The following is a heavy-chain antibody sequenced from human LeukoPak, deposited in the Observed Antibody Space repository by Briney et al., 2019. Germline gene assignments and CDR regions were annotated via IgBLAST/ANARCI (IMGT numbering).Heavy chain of an antibody. Sequence: ASVKVSCKASGYTFTGYYMHWVRQAPGQGLEWMGWINPNSGGTNYAQKFQGRVTMTRDTSISTAYMELSRLRSDDTAVYYCARSAYYYGSGSYYNVDYYYYMDVWGKGTTVTISS. J-gene: IGHJ6*03. CDR2: INPNSGGT. CDR1: GYTFTGYY. D-gene: IGHD3-10*01. V-gene: IGHV1-2*02. CDR3: ARSAYYYGSGSYYNVDYYYYMDV.